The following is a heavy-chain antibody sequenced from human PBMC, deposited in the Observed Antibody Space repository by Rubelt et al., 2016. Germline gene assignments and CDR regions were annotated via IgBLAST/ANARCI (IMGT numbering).Heavy chain of an antibody. CDR2: IKEDGSDK. V-gene: IGHV3-7*05. J-gene: IGHJ4*02. CDR3: ARDRAYGGIDY. D-gene: IGHD4-23*01. Sequence: GTGLEWVANIKEDGSDKHYVDSVKGRFTISRDNAKKSVYLQMNSLRAEDTAVYYCARDRAYGGIDYWGQGTLVTVPS.